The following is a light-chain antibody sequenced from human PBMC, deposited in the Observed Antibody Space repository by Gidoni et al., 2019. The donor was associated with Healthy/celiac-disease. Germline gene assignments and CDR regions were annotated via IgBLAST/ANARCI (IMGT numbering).Light chain of an antibody. CDR1: QSVLYSSNNKNY. Sequence: DIVLTQSPDSLAVSLGERATINCKSSQSVLYSSNNKNYLAWYQQKPGQPPKLLIYWASTRESGVHDRFSGSGSGTDFTLTISSRQAEDVAVYYCQQYYSTPYTFGQGTKLEIK. CDR3: QQYYSTPYT. V-gene: IGKV4-1*01. CDR2: WAS. J-gene: IGKJ2*01.